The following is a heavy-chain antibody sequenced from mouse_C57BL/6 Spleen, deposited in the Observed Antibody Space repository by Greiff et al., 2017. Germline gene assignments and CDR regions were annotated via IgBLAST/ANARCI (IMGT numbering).Heavy chain of an antibody. J-gene: IGHJ2*01. CDR1: GYTFTSYW. V-gene: IGHV1-64*01. CDR2: IHPNSGST. Sequence: QVQLQQSGAELVKPGASVKLSCKASGYTFTSYWMHWVKQRPGQGLEWIGMIHPNSGSTNYNEKFKSKATLTVDNSSSSAYMQLSSLTSEDSAVYYCAREDSSYPYYFDYWGQGTTLTVSS. D-gene: IGHD1-1*01. CDR3: AREDSSYPYYFDY.